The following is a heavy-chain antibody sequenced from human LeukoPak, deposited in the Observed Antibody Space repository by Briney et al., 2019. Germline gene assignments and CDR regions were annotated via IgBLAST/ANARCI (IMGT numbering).Heavy chain of an antibody. D-gene: IGHD6-13*01. V-gene: IGHV1-18*01. CDR2: ISAYNGNT. CDR3: ARVWGAAPGILTGYFDL. J-gene: IGHJ2*01. CDR1: GYIFTTYG. Sequence: GASVKVSCKASGYIFTTYGISWVRQAPGQGLAWMGWISAYNGNTNYAQRLQGRVTMTTDTSPGTAYRELRSVRSDDTAVYYWARVWGAAPGILTGYFDLWGRGTLVGVSS.